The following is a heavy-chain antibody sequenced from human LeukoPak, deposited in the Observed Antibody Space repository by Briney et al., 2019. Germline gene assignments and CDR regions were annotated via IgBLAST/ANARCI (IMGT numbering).Heavy chain of an antibody. Sequence: PGGSLRLSCAASGFTFSDYYMSWIRQAPGKGLEWVSYISGSGSTIYYADSVKGRFTISRDNAKNSLYLQMNSLRAEDTAVYYCARGAGRYFDWLLSPDAFDIWGQGTMVTVSS. CDR2: ISGSGSTI. CDR3: ARGAGRYFDWLLSPDAFDI. CDR1: GFTFSDYY. J-gene: IGHJ3*02. D-gene: IGHD3-9*01. V-gene: IGHV3-11*04.